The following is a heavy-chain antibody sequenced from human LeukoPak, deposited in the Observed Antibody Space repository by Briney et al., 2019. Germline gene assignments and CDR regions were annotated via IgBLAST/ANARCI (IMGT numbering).Heavy chain of an antibody. CDR3: ARGGSGYSYGWDLFDY. J-gene: IGHJ4*02. V-gene: IGHV4-59*01. D-gene: IGHD5-18*01. Sequence: SQTLSLTCTVSGGSISSYYWSWIRQPPGKGLEWIGYIYYSGSTNYNPSLKSRVTISVDTSKNQFSLKLSSVTAADTAVYYCARGGSGYSYGWDLFDYWGQGTLVTVSS. CDR2: IYYSGST. CDR1: GGSISSYY.